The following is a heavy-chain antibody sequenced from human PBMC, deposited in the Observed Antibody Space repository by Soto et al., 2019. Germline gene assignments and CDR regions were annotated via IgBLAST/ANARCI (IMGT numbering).Heavy chain of an antibody. D-gene: IGHD5-18*01. Sequence: GGSLRLSCAASGFTFSSYAMHWVRQAPGKGLEWVAVISYDGSNKYYADSVKGRFTISRDNSKNTLYLQMNSLRAEDTAVYYCARAFLTAMVSFFDYWGQGTLVTVSS. CDR1: GFTFSSYA. CDR3: ARAFLTAMVSFFDY. V-gene: IGHV3-30-3*01. J-gene: IGHJ4*02. CDR2: ISYDGSNK.